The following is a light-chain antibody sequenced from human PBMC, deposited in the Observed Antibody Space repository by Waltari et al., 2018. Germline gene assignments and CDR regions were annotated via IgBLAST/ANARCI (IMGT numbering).Light chain of an antibody. V-gene: IGLV2-11*01. CDR3: CSYAGDYTLV. CDR1: GSPVGRYNY. J-gene: IGLJ2*01. CDR2: DVY. Sequence: QSALTQPRSVSGSPGPAVTIPCTGTGSPVGRYNYLPWYQQYPGKAPKLMISDVYERPSGVPDRFSGSKSGNTASLTISGLQAEDEAVYYCCSYAGDYTLVFGGGTEVTVL.